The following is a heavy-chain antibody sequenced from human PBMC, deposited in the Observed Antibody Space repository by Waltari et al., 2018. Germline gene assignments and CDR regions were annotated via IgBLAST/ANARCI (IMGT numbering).Heavy chain of an antibody. Sequence: EVQLVQSGAEVKKPGESLKISCKGSGYSFTSYWIGWVRQMPGKGLEWMGIIYPGDSDTRYSPSFQGQVTISADKSISTAYLQWSSLKASDTAMYYCARHFRQQLALDAFDIWGQGTMVTVSS. CDR3: ARHFRQQLALDAFDI. J-gene: IGHJ3*02. V-gene: IGHV5-51*01. CDR2: IYPGDSDT. CDR1: GYSFTSYW. D-gene: IGHD6-13*01.